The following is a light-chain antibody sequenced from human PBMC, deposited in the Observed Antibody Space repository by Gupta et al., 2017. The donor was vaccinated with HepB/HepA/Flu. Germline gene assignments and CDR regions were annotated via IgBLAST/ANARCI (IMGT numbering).Light chain of an antibody. Sequence: DMVMTQSPATLSVSPGERAHLSCRASQSVSSNLAWYQQNPGQAPRLLIYGASARATGVPARFSGSGACTDFTLTISSLQSEDFSVYYCQQYKNWPPITFGQGTRLEIK. CDR2: GAS. J-gene: IGKJ5*01. CDR1: QSVSSN. CDR3: QQYKNWPPIT. V-gene: IGKV3-15*01.